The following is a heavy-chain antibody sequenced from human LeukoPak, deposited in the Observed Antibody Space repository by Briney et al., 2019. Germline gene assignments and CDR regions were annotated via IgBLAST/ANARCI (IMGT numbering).Heavy chain of an antibody. Sequence: GRSLRLSCAASGFTFSSYGMHWVRQAPGKGLEWVAVIWYDGSNKYYADSVKGRFTISRDNSKNTLYLQMNSLRAEDTAVYYCARGEYCSSTSCWGRYYYGMDVWGQGTTVTVSS. D-gene: IGHD2-2*01. CDR3: ARGEYCSSTSCWGRYYYGMDV. CDR1: GFTFSSYG. CDR2: IWYDGSNK. J-gene: IGHJ6*02. V-gene: IGHV3-33*01.